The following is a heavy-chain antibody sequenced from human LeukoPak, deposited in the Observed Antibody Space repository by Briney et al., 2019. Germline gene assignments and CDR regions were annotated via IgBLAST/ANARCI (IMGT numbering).Heavy chain of an antibody. J-gene: IGHJ6*02. Sequence: GGSLRLSCAASGFTFSSNYMSWVRQAPGKGLEWGSVIYSGGSTYYADYVKGRFTISRDNSKNTLYLQMNSLRAQDTAVYYCASKTYYSPYYYYGMDVWGQGTTVTVSS. CDR2: IYSGGST. CDR3: ASKTYYSPYYYYGMDV. D-gene: IGHD3-10*01. V-gene: IGHV3-53*01. CDR1: GFTFSSNY.